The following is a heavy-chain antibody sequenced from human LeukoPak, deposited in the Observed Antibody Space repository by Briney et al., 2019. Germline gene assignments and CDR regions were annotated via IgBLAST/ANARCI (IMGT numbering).Heavy chain of an antibody. V-gene: IGHV3-48*03. CDR3: AKGDYVWGSYRYFYFDY. Sequence: GGSLRLSCAASGFTFSSYEMNWVRQAPGKGLEWVSYISSSGSTIYYADSVKGRFTISRDNAKNSLYLQMNSLRAEDTAVYYCAKGDYVWGSYRYFYFDYWGQGTLVTVSS. J-gene: IGHJ4*02. D-gene: IGHD3-16*02. CDR2: ISSSGSTI. CDR1: GFTFSSYE.